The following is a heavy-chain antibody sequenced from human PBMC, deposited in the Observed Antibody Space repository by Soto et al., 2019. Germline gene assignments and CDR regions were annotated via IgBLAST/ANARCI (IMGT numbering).Heavy chain of an antibody. V-gene: IGHV4-34*01. CDR1: GGSFSGYY. CDR3: ASSNWGSDY. J-gene: IGHJ4*02. D-gene: IGHD7-27*01. Sequence: SETLSLTCAVYGGSFSGYYWSWIRQPPGKGMEWIGEINHSGSTNYNPSLKSRVTISVDPSKNQFSLKLSSVTAADTAVYYCASSNWGSDYWGQGTLVTVSS. CDR2: INHSGST.